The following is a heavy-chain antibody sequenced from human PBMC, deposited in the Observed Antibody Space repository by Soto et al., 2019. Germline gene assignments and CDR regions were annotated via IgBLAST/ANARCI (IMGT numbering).Heavy chain of an antibody. D-gene: IGHD3-3*01. V-gene: IGHV3-74*01. Sequence: GGSLRLSCAASGFTFSSYWMHWVRQAPGKGLVWVSRINSDGSSTSYADSVKGRFTISRDNAKNTLYLQMNSLRAEDTAVYYCASRGDFWSGYYYYYYMDVWGKGTTVTVSS. CDR3: ASRGDFWSGYYYYYYMDV. CDR2: INSDGSST. CDR1: GFTFSSYW. J-gene: IGHJ6*03.